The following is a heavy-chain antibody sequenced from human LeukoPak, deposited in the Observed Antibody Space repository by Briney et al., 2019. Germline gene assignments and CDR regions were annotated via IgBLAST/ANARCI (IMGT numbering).Heavy chain of an antibody. CDR2: MNPNSGNT. CDR1: GYTFTSYD. J-gene: IGHJ6*03. V-gene: IGHV1-8*01. D-gene: IGHD2-15*01. CDR3: ASVGCSGGSCYSDYYYYMDV. Sequence: ASVKVSCKASGYTFTSYDINWVRQATGQGLEWMGWMNPNSGNTGYAQKFQGRVTMTRNTSISTAYMELSSLRSEDTAVYYCASVGCSGGSCYSDYYYYMDVWGKGTTVTVSS.